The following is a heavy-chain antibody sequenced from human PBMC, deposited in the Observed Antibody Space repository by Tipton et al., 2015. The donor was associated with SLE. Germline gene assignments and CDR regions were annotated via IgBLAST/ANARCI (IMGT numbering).Heavy chain of an antibody. CDR3: VGLSGWYPY. CDR1: GGTFSGYY. Sequence: AGLVKPSETLSLTCAVYGGTFSGYYWSWIRQPPGKGLEWIGSIYYSGGTYYNPSLKSRVTISVDTSKNQFSLKLTSVTAADTAAYYCVGLSGWYPYWGQGTLVTISS. CDR2: IYYSGGT. V-gene: IGHV4-34*08. D-gene: IGHD6-19*01. J-gene: IGHJ4*02.